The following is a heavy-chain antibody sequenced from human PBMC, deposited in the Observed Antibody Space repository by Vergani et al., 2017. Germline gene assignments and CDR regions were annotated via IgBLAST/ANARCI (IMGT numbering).Heavy chain of an antibody. D-gene: IGHD3-16*02. CDR2: IFPSGNS. CDR1: GDSITNGGFS. Sequence: QLQLQESGSGLVKPSQTLSLTCAVSGDSITNGGFSWNWIRQPPGKGPEWIGYIFPSGNSDYNPPLKNRVSISLDKSKNQFSLWVNSVTAADTAVYFCARASLRALVGYYYYMDVGGKGKTVVVSS. CDR3: ARASLRALVGYYYYMDV. J-gene: IGHJ6*03. V-gene: IGHV4-30-2*01.